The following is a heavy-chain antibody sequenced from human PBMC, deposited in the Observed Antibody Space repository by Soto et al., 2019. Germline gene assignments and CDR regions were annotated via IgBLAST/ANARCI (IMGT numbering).Heavy chain of an antibody. CDR3: VRAAGIAAAGSSQGVL. D-gene: IGHD6-13*01. CDR1: GFAIRSNA. CDR2: ISFEGSYK. Sequence: QVQLVEPGGGVVQPGRSLRLSCEASGFAIRSNAIHWVRQAPGKGLEWVAVISFEGSYKYYADSVKGRFTVSRDNSKNTVSLQMDSLTGEDSALYYCVRAAGIAAAGSSQGVLWGQGTLVTVSS. J-gene: IGHJ4*02. V-gene: IGHV3-30*04.